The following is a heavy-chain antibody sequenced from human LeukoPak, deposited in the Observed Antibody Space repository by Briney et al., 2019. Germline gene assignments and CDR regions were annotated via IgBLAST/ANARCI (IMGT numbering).Heavy chain of an antibody. D-gene: IGHD6-19*01. CDR1: GYSFTSYW. V-gene: IGHV5-51*01. J-gene: IGHJ3*01. CDR3: ARCKAVAGTINAFDF. CDR2: NYPGDSEA. Sequence: GESLKISWKGSGYSFTSYWIGWVRQVPGKDLEWMGINYPGDSEARYSPSFQGQVTISVDKSINTAYLQWSSLKASDTAMYYCARCKAVAGTINAFDFWGQGTMVTVSS.